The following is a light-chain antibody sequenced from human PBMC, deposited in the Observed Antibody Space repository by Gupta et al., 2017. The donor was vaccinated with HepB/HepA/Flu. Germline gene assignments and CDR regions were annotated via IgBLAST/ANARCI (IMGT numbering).Light chain of an antibody. Sequence: EIVLTQSPATLSLSPGERATLSCRASQSISSYLAWYQQRPGQAPRLLIYDASNRDTGVPARFGGSGFGKHFTLTISSREPEDFAAYYCRHRNNWPPFNFGQGTKLDIK. CDR2: DAS. CDR1: QSISSY. J-gene: IGKJ2*01. CDR3: RHRNNWPPFN. V-gene: IGKV3-11*01.